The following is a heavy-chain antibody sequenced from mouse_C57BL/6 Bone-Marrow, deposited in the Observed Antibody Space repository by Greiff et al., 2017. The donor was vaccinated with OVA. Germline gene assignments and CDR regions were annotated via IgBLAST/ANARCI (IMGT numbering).Heavy chain of an antibody. V-gene: IGHV1-58*01. D-gene: IGHD1-1*01. Sequence: VQLKESGAELVRPGSSVKMSCKTSGYTFTSYGINWVKQRPGQGLEWIGYIYIGNGYTEYNEKFKGKATLTSDTSSSTAYMQLSSLTSEDSAIYFCARGHYGSSYEYFDVWGTGTTVTVSS. J-gene: IGHJ1*03. CDR1: GYTFTSYG. CDR2: IYIGNGYT. CDR3: ARGHYGSSYEYFDV.